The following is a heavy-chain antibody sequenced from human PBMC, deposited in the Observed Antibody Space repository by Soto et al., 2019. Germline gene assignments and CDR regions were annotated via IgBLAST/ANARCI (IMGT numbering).Heavy chain of an antibody. CDR3: ARSETDYSRFDS. J-gene: IGHJ4*02. CDR2: IDAGNGNT. D-gene: IGHD3-9*01. Sequence: QVQRVQSGAEVKKPGASVKVSCKASGYTFTRNAIHWVRQAPGQRLEWIGKIDAGNGNTKYSQKFQDRVTITRDTSASAAYIELRTLRSEDTSIYYFARSETDYSRFDSWGQGTVVTVSP. CDR1: GYTFTRNA. V-gene: IGHV1-3*01.